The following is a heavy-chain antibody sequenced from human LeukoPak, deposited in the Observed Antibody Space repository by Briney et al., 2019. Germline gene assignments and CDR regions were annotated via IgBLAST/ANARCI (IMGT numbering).Heavy chain of an antibody. V-gene: IGHV3-48*03. CDR3: ARDGVLRYFDWLYYFDY. CDR1: GFTFSNFE. D-gene: IGHD3-9*01. CDR2: ISSSGSTI. Sequence: PGGSLGLSCAASGFTFSNFEMNWVRQAPGKGLEWVSYISSSGSTIHYADSVKGRFTISRDNAKNALYLQMNSLRAEDTAVYYCARDGVLRYFDWLYYFDYWGQGTLVTVSS. J-gene: IGHJ4*02.